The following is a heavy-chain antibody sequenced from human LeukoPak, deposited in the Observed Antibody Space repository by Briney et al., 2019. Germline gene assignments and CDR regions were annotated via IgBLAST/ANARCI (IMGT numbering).Heavy chain of an antibody. J-gene: IGHJ5*02. D-gene: IGHD2-2*01. Sequence: ASVKVSCKASGYTFTGYYMHWVRQAPGQGLEWMGWINPNSGGTNYAQKFQGWVTMTRDTSISTAYMEPSRLRSDDTAVYYCARDGSSSTSWDGYWFDPWGQGTLVTVSS. CDR1: GYTFTGYY. V-gene: IGHV1-2*04. CDR3: ARDGSSSTSWDGYWFDP. CDR2: INPNSGGT.